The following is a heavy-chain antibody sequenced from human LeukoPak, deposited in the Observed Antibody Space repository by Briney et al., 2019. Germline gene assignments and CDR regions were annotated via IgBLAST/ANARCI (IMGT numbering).Heavy chain of an antibody. CDR3: ARDLVRGVIKGPHWFDP. J-gene: IGHJ5*02. V-gene: IGHV1-46*01. Sequence: ASVKVSCKASGYTFTSYYMHWVRQAPGQGLEWMGIINPSGGSTSYAQKFQGRVTMTRDMSTSTVYMELSSLRSEDPAVYYCARDLVRGVIKGPHWFDPWGQGTLVTVSS. D-gene: IGHD3-10*01. CDR1: GYTFTSYY. CDR2: INPSGGST.